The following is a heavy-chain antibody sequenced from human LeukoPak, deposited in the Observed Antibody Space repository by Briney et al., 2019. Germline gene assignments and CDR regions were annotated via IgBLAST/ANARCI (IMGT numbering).Heavy chain of an antibody. V-gene: IGHV4-4*07. CDR1: GGSISSYY. CDR3: ARGAYGSGSYSRFDY. J-gene: IGHJ4*02. Sequence: PSETLSLTCTVSGGSISSYYWSWIRQPAGKGLEWIGRIYTSGSTNYNPSLKSRVTMSVDTSKNQFSLKLSSVTAADTAVYYCARGAYGSGSYSRFDYWGQGTLVTVSS. D-gene: IGHD3-10*01. CDR2: IYTSGST.